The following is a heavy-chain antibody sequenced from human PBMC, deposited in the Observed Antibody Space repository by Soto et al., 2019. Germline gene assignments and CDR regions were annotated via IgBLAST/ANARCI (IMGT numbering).Heavy chain of an antibody. Sequence: PGESLKISCKGSGYSFTSYWISWVRQMPGKGLEWMGRIDPSDSYTNYSPSFQGHVTISADKSINTAYLQWSSLKASDTAMYYCARKIRGSYYDILTGYSFRGMVVLGPGTTVTVSS. CDR2: IDPSDSYT. CDR3: ARKIRGSYYDILTGYSFRGMVV. V-gene: IGHV5-10-1*01. D-gene: IGHD3-9*01. CDR1: GYSFTSYW. J-gene: IGHJ6*02.